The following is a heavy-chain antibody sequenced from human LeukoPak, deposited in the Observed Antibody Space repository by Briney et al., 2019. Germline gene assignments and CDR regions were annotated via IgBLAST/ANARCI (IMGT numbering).Heavy chain of an antibody. V-gene: IGHV4-59*01. CDR3: TRGSIAYYYMDV. D-gene: IGHD3-22*01. CDR2: IYYSGST. Sequence: SETLSLTCTVSGGSISSYYWSWLRQPPGKGLEWIGNIYYSGSTNYNPSLKSRVAISVDTSKNQFSLKLSSVTAADTAVYYCTRGSIAYYYMDVWGKGTTVTISS. CDR1: GGSISSYY. J-gene: IGHJ6*03.